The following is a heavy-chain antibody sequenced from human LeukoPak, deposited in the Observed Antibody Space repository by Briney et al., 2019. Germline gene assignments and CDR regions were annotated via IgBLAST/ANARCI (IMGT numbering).Heavy chain of an antibody. CDR3: ASGKVVVAATLQYYGMDV. Sequence: SVKVSCKASGGTFSSYAISWVRQAPGQGLEWMGGIIPIFGTANYAQKFQGRVTITADESTSTAYMELSSLRSEDTAVYYCASGKVVVAATLQYYGMDVRGQGTTVTVSS. J-gene: IGHJ6*02. CDR2: IIPIFGTA. V-gene: IGHV1-69*13. CDR1: GGTFSSYA. D-gene: IGHD2-15*01.